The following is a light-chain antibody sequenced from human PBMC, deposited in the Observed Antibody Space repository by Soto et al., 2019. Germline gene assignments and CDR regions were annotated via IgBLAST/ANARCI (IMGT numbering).Light chain of an antibody. CDR3: SSYTSSSTYV. Sequence: QSVLTQPPSVSEFLGQSVTISCTGTSSDVGSYNRVSWYQQPPGTAPKLMIYEVSNRPSGVPDRFSGSKSGNTASLTISGLQAEDEADYYCSSYTSSSTYVFGTGTKVTVL. CDR2: EVS. CDR1: SSDVGSYNR. J-gene: IGLJ1*01. V-gene: IGLV2-18*02.